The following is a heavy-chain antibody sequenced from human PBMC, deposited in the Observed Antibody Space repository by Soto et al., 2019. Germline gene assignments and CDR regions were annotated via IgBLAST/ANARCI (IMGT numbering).Heavy chain of an antibody. CDR3: ARGVGAAPNFVDY. J-gene: IGHJ4*02. CDR2: INAGNGNT. Sequence: QVQLVQSGAEVQKPGASVKDSCKASGYTFTTYGVHWVRQAPGQRLEWMGWINAGNGNTKYSQKFQGRVTITRDTSASTAYMELSSLRSEDTAVYYCARGVGAAPNFVDYWGQGTLVNVSS. V-gene: IGHV1-3*01. CDR1: GYTFTTYG. D-gene: IGHD6-13*01.